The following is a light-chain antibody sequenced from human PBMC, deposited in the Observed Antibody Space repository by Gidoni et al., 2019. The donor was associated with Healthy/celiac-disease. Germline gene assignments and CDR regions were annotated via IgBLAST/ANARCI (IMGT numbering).Light chain of an antibody. J-gene: IGKJ2*01. CDR1: QSVSSY. Sequence: EIVLTQSPATLSLFTGERATLACRASQSVSSYLAWYQQKPGQARRLLIYEASNRATGIPARFSGSGSGTDFTLTISSLEPEDFAVYYCQQRSNWPPRYTFGQGTKLEIK. CDR2: EAS. CDR3: QQRSNWPPRYT. V-gene: IGKV3-11*01.